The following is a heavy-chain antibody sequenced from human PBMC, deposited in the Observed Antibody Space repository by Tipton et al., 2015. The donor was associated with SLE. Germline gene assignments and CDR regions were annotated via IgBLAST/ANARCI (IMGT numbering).Heavy chain of an antibody. J-gene: IGHJ6*02. Sequence: TLSLTCTVSGYSISSGSYYWSWIRQSPGKGLEWIGSIYRSGTAYYNPSLKSRVTMSVDTSKNQFSLKLTSVTAADTAVYYCARGMLTWRGAIVGVDVWGQGTTVTVSS. D-gene: IGHD2-8*01. CDR3: ARGMLTWRGAIVGVDV. V-gene: IGHV4-38-2*02. CDR2: IYRSGTA. CDR1: GYSISSGSYY.